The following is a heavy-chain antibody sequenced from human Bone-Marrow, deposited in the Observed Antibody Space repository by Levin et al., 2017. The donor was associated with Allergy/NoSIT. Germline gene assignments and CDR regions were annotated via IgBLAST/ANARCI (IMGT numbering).Heavy chain of an antibody. J-gene: IGHJ4*02. CDR1: GYNFATSW. V-gene: IGHV5-51*01. CDR2: IWPDDSET. CDR3: ARHGRYSSGGAYFDQ. Sequence: KVSCKGTGYNFATSWIGWVRQMPGKGLEWMGIIWPDDSETRYSPSFQGQVTISADKSINTAYLQWSSVEASDTAICYCARHGRYSSGGAYFDQWGQGTLVIVSS. D-gene: IGHD6-19*01.